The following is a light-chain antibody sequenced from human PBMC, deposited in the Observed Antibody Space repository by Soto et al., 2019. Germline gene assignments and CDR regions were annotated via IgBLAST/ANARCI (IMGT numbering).Light chain of an antibody. CDR1: SSDIGGHNY. Sequence: QSALTQPASVSGSPGQSITISCTGTSSDIGGHNYVSWYQQHPGKAPKVMIYDVNNRPSGISHSFSGSKSGNTASLIISGLQTEDEADYYCSSYTNTSTPVVFGGGTKVTVL. V-gene: IGLV2-14*03. CDR3: SSYTNTSTPVV. J-gene: IGLJ2*01. CDR2: DVN.